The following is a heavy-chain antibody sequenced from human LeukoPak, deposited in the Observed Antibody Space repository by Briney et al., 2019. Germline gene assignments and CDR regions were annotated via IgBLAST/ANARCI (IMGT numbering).Heavy chain of an antibody. CDR2: IYSGGST. Sequence: GGSLRLSCAASGFTVSSNYMSWVRQAPGKGLEWVSVIYSGGSTYYADSVKGRFTTSRDNAKNSLYLQMNSLRAEDTAVYYCARRGDGYNSAIDYWGQGTLVTVSS. CDR3: ARRGDGYNSAIDY. V-gene: IGHV3-66*04. J-gene: IGHJ4*02. D-gene: IGHD5-24*01. CDR1: GFTVSSNY.